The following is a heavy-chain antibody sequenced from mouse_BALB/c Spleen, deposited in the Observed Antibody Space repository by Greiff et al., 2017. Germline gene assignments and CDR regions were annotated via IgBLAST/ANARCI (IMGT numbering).Heavy chain of an antibody. D-gene: IGHD2-1*01. J-gene: IGHJ2*01. Sequence: EVQLQQSGAELVKPGASVKLSCTASGFNIKDTYMHWVKQRPEQGLEWIGRIGPANGNTKYDPKFQGKATITADTSSNTAYLQLSSLTSEDTAVYYCAREEGFGNYLDYWGQGTTLTVSS. V-gene: IGHV14-3*02. CDR2: IGPANGNT. CDR1: GFNIKDTY. CDR3: AREEGFGNYLDY.